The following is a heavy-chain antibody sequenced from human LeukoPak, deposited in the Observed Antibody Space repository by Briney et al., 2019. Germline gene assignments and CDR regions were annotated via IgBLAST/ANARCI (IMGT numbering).Heavy chain of an antibody. CDR2: ISSASGYI. CDR3: ARGATASFDP. V-gene: IGHV3-21*01. Sequence: GGSLRLSCAASGFTFRTYSMNWVRQAPGKGLEWVSSISSASGYIYYADSVKGRFTISRDNAKNTVYLQMSSLRAEDAAVYYCARGATASFDPWGQGTLVSVSS. CDR1: GFTFRTYS. D-gene: IGHD5-12*01. J-gene: IGHJ5*02.